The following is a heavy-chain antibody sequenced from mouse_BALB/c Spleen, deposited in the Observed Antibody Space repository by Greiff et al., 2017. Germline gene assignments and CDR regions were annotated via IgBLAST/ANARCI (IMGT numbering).Heavy chain of an antibody. D-gene: IGHD2-13*01. J-gene: IGHJ3*01. Sequence: EVQLQESGGGLVQPGGSLRLSCATSGFTFTDYYMSWVRQPPGKALEWLGFIRNKANGYTTEYSASVKGRFTISRDNSQSILYLQMNTLRAEDSATYYCARAAGDSWFAYWGQGTLVTVSA. V-gene: IGHV7-3*02. CDR3: ARAAGDSWFAY. CDR2: IRNKANGYTT. CDR1: GFTFTDYY.